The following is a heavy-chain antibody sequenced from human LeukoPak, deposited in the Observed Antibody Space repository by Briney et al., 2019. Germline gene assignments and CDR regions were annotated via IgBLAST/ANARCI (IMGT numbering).Heavy chain of an antibody. CDR1: GFTVSSNY. J-gene: IGHJ4*02. Sequence: GGSLRLSCAASGFTVSSNYMSWVRQAPGKGLEWVSVIYSGGSTYYADSVKGRFTISRDNAKNSLYLQMNSLRAEDTAVYYCAREGIVGATTDYWGQGTLVTVSS. CDR3: AREGIVGATTDY. CDR2: IYSGGST. V-gene: IGHV3-53*01. D-gene: IGHD1-26*01.